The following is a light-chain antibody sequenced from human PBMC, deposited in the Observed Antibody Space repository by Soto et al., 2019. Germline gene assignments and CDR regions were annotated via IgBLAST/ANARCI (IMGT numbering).Light chain of an antibody. Sequence: DIQMPQSPSTLSASVGDRVTITCRASQRISRWLAWYQQKPGKAPKLLIYDASSLKSGVPSRFSGSGSGTEFTLAISSLQPDDFATYYCQQYNSYSPTFGQGTKVEIK. CDR2: DAS. CDR1: QRISRW. CDR3: QQYNSYSPT. V-gene: IGKV1-5*01. J-gene: IGKJ1*01.